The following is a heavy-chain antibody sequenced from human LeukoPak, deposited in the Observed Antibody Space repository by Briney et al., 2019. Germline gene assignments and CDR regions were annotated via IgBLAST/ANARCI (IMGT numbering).Heavy chain of an antibody. D-gene: IGHD6-6*01. CDR2: ISSSSSYI. J-gene: IGHJ6*03. Sequence: PGGSLRLSCAASGFTFSSYSMNWVRQAPGKGLEWVSSISSSSSYIYYADSVKGRFTISRDNAKNSLYLQMNSLRAEDTAVYYCARDSSSSIGGDYYYYMDVWGKGTTVTVSS. V-gene: IGHV3-21*01. CDR3: ARDSSSSIGGDYYYYMDV. CDR1: GFTFSSYS.